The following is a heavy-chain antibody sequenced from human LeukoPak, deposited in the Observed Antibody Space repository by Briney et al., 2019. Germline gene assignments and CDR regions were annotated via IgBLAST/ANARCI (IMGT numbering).Heavy chain of an antibody. CDR1: GGSISSYY. J-gene: IGHJ5*02. CDR3: ARDPRGIVGANHNWFDP. V-gene: IGHV4-4*07. Sequence: SETLSLTCTVSGGSISSYYWSWIRQPAGKGLEWIGRIYASGSTNYNPSLKSRVTMSVDTSKSQFSLKLISVTAADTAVYYCARDPRGIVGANHNWFDPWGQGTLITVSS. D-gene: IGHD1-26*01. CDR2: IYASGST.